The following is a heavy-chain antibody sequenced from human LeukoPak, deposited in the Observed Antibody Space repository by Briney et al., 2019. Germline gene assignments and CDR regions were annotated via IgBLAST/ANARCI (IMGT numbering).Heavy chain of an antibody. CDR1: FYTFTSYG. Sequence: ASVKVSCKASFYTFTSYGINWVRQAPGQGLEWMGWISAYNGNTIYAQKLQGRVTMTTDTSTSTAYMDLRSLRSDDTAVYYCASGGRGFYYGISGYFDYWGQGTLVSVSS. J-gene: IGHJ4*02. CDR3: ASGGRGFYYGISGYFDY. CDR2: ISAYNGNT. D-gene: IGHD3-22*01. V-gene: IGHV1-18*01.